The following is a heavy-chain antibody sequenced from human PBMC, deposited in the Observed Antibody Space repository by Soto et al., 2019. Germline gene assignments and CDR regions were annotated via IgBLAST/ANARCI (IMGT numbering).Heavy chain of an antibody. CDR2: MQPSAGRT. J-gene: IGHJ4*02. CDR1: GYSFTSLD. CDR3: ARGVSAGVDY. D-gene: IGHD1-26*01. Sequence: ASVKVSCKASGYSFTSLDINWVRQTAGQGLEWMGWMQPSAGRTGYAQKFQGRVTMTRDTSINTAYMELTTLTSDDTAFYYCARGVSAGVDYWGQGTLVTVSS. V-gene: IGHV1-8*01.